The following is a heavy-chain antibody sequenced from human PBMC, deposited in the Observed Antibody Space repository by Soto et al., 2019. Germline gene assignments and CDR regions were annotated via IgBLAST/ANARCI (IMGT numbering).Heavy chain of an antibody. D-gene: IGHD3-22*01. V-gene: IGHV4-39*01. CDR2: IYHSGST. CDR3: ARHAGYSSGRRWFDP. CDR1: GGSISSSSYF. J-gene: IGHJ5*02. Sequence: LSLTCTVSGGSISSSSYFWGWIRQPPGKGLEWIGSIYHSGSTSDNPSLRSRVTISVDTSKNQFSLKLSSVTAADTAVYFCARHAGYSSGRRWFDPWGQGTLVTVSS.